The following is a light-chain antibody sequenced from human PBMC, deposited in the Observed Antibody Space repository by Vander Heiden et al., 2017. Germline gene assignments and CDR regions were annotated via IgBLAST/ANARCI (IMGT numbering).Light chain of an antibody. V-gene: IGLV3-1*01. CDR3: QAWDRSTASVV. CDR1: QSGDKY. CDR2: HDS. Sequence: SYELTQPPSVSVSPGQTASITCSGDQSGDKYAGRYQQKPGRSPVLYIYHDSKRPSGIPERFSGSNSGNTATLTISGTQAMEEADYYCQAWDRSTASVVFGGGTKLTVL. J-gene: IGLJ2*01.